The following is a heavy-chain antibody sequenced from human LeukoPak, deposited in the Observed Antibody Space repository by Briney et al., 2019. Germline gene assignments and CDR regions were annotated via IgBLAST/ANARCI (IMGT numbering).Heavy chain of an antibody. J-gene: IGHJ4*02. Sequence: ASVKVSCKASGYTFDAYGITWVRQAPGQGLEWMGWISGYNGNTNYAQKFQGRVTMTRDTSISTAYMELSRLRPDDTAVYYCARVPSSSSYFDYWGQGTLVTVSS. CDR2: ISGYNGNT. CDR1: GYTFDAYG. CDR3: ARVPSSSSYFDY. V-gene: IGHV1-18*01. D-gene: IGHD6-6*01.